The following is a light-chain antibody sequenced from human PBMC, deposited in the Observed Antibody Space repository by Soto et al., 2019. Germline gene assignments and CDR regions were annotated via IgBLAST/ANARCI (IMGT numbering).Light chain of an antibody. CDR3: QKYGRSLWT. Sequence: EIVLTQSPGTLSLSPGERATLSCRASQSVSSSYLAWYQQKPGQAPRLLIYGASNRATGIPDRFSGSGSGTAFSLTISRLETEDFAVYYCQKYGRSLWTFGNGTKVEIK. J-gene: IGKJ1*01. V-gene: IGKV3-20*01. CDR1: QSVSSSY. CDR2: GAS.